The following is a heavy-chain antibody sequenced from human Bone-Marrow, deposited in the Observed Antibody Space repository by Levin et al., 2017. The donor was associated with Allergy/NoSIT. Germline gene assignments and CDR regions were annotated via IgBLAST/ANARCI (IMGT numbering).Heavy chain of an antibody. CDR3: ATDMKARYAFDL. V-gene: IGHV1-24*01. CDR1: RYTLIDLS. J-gene: IGHJ3*01. CDR2: FDREDGET. Sequence: ASVKVSCKVSRYTLIDLSIHWVRQAPGKGLEYMGGFDREDGETIYTQNFQGRLTMTEDTSTDTAYMELSSLRSGDTAVYYCATDMKARYAFDLWGQGTMVTVSP. D-gene: IGHD3-16*01.